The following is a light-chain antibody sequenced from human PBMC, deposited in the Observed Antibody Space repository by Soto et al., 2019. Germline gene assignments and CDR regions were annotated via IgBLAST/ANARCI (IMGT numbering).Light chain of an antibody. V-gene: IGKV1-9*01. CDR3: QQFNSYPRT. J-gene: IGKJ1*01. CDR1: QGISSY. CDR2: AAS. Sequence: IQLTQSPSSLSASVGDRVTITCRASQGISSYLAWYQQQPGKAPKLLIYAASTLQSGVPSRFSESGSGTDFTLTISSLQPEDFATYYCQQFNSYPRTFGQGTKVEIK.